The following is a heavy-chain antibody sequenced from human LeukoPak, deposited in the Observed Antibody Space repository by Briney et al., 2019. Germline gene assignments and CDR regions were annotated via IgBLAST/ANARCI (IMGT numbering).Heavy chain of an antibody. V-gene: IGHV3-11*06. Sequence: GGSLRLSCAASGFXFSDYYISWIRQAPGKGLEWVSYISSSSSYTNYADSVKGRFTISRDNAKNSLYLQMNSLRAEDTAVYYCARVYRYGGAFDIWGQGTMVTVSS. CDR2: ISSSSSYT. J-gene: IGHJ3*02. CDR1: GFXFSDYY. D-gene: IGHD3-10*01. CDR3: ARVYRYGGAFDI.